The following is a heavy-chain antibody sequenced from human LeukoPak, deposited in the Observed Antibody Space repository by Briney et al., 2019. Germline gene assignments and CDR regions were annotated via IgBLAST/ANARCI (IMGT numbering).Heavy chain of an antibody. CDR3: ARDRAYYGSGTQLYNWFDP. CDR1: GFTFSSYW. V-gene: IGHV3-7*01. J-gene: IGHJ5*02. CDR2: IKEDESEK. Sequence: GGSLRLSCAVSGFTFSSYWMSWVRQAPGNRPEWVANIKEDESEKNYVDSVKGRFTISRDSAKNSLYLQMNSLRAEDTAVYYCARDRAYYGSGTQLYNWFDPWGQGTLVTVSS. D-gene: IGHD3-10*01.